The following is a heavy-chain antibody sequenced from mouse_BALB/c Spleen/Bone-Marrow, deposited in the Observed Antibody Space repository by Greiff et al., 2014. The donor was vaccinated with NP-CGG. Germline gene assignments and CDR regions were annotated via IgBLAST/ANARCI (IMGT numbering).Heavy chain of an antibody. J-gene: IGHJ3*01. D-gene: IGHD2-4*01. CDR3: ARHNYDETWFAY. V-gene: IGHV5-12*02. CDR1: GFTFSDYY. Sequence: LQQSGGGLVQPGGSLKLSCATSGFTFSDYYMYWVRQTPEKRLEWVAYISNGGGSTYYPDTVKGRFTISRDNAKKTLYLQMSRLKSEDTAMYYCARHNYDETWFAYWGQGTLVTVSA. CDR2: ISNGGGST.